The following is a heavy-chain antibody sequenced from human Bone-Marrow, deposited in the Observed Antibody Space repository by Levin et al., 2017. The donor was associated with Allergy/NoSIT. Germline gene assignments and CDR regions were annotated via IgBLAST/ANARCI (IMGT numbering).Heavy chain of an antibody. Sequence: LSLTCAASGFSFSSFWMHWVRQVPGKGLVGVSRISGDGSRTSHADSVNGRFTISRDNAKNTVYLEMNSLRVEDTAVYYCAREADSSSWSPYWYFDLWGRGTLVTVSS. CDR3: AREADSSSWSPYWYFDL. V-gene: IGHV3-74*01. CDR2: ISGDGSRT. J-gene: IGHJ2*01. CDR1: GFSFSSFW. D-gene: IGHD6-13*01.